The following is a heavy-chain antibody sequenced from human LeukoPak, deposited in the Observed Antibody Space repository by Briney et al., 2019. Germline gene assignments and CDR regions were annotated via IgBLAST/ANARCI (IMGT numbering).Heavy chain of an antibody. CDR3: VKGVGVNKGYYFDH. V-gene: IGHV3-9*01. CDR1: GFTFEDYA. D-gene: IGHD1-26*01. CDR2: ISWNSRTI. Sequence: GRSLRLSCAASGFTFEDYAMDWGRPAPGKGLGWVSTISWNSRTIGYAHSGNGRFTISRDNAKNSLYLEMNSLTVEDRALYYCVKGVGVNKGYYFDHWGQGSLVTVSS. J-gene: IGHJ4*02.